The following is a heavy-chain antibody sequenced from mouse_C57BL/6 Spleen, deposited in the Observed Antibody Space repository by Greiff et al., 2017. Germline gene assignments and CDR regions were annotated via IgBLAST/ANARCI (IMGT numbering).Heavy chain of an antibody. Sequence: QVQLKQSGPGLVAPSQRLSITCTVSGFSLTSSGVDWVRQPPGKGLEWLGVIWGGGSTNYNSALMSRMSISKDTSKSQVFLKMNSLQTDDTAMYDCVKQEGRAWFAYWGQGTLVTVSA. CDR2: IWGGGST. D-gene: IGHD3-3*01. J-gene: IGHJ3*01. CDR3: VKQEGRAWFAY. V-gene: IGHV2-9*01. CDR1: GFSLTSSG.